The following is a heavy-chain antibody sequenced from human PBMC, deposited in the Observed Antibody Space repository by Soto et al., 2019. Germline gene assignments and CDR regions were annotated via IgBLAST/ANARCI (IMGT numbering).Heavy chain of an antibody. V-gene: IGHV4-31*03. Sequence: QVQLQESGPGVVKPSETLTLTCTVSGHSLSSGGYYWSWIRQRPGKGLEWVGYIYFTGSTLYNPSLKSRLAISLDTSKNQFSLRLTSVTAADTAVYYCARDWGSSGWPNWGQETLVTVSS. CDR1: GHSLSSGGYY. D-gene: IGHD6-25*01. CDR2: IYFTGST. CDR3: ARDWGSSGWPN. J-gene: IGHJ4*02.